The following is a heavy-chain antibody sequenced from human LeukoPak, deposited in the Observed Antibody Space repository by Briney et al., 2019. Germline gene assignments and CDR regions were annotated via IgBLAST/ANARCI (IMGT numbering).Heavy chain of an antibody. CDR3: TRNEI. CDR1: GFTLSNYW. V-gene: IGHV3-7*01. CDR2: INRDGGEK. Sequence: GGSLRLSCAASGFTLSNYWMGWVRQVPRKGLEWVASINRDGGEKHYVDSVEGRFTISRDKAKNSLYLQMNSLKAEDTAVYFCTRNEIWGQGTLVTVSS. J-gene: IGHJ4*02.